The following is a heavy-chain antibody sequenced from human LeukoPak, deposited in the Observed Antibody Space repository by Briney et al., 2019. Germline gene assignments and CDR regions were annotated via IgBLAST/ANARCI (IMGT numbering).Heavy chain of an antibody. CDR2: ITSSGSSI. Sequence: GGSLRLSCAASGFTFSSYEMNWVRQAPGKGLEWVSYITSSGSSIYYADSVKGRFTISRDNAKNSLYLQLNSLRAEDTAVYYCARVTPVRGVPEKGFDPWGQGTLVTVSS. D-gene: IGHD5-12*01. J-gene: IGHJ5*02. CDR1: GFTFSSYE. V-gene: IGHV3-48*03. CDR3: ARVTPVRGVPEKGFDP.